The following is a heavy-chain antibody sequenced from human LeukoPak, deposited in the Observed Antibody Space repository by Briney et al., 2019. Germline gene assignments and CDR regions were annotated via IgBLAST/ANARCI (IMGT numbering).Heavy chain of an antibody. Sequence: KPSETLSLTCTVSGGSIHTYNWIWIRQPAGKGLEWIGRNNIAGQGYYNPSLKSRVTISVDRPNNQFSLELTSVTAADTAVYFCARDREHSYGSDLDHWGQGILVTVSS. CDR1: GGSIHTYN. CDR2: NNIAGQG. V-gene: IGHV4-4*07. CDR3: ARDREHSYGSDLDH. D-gene: IGHD5-18*01. J-gene: IGHJ4*02.